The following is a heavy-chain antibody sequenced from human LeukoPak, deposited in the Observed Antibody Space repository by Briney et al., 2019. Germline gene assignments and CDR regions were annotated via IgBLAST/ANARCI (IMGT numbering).Heavy chain of an antibody. Sequence: PSETLSLTCTVSGGSISSYYWSWIRQPPGKGLEWIGYLYYSGSTNYNPSLKSRVTISVDTSKNQFSLKLSSVTAADTAVYYCARGDSSSLMPHDYWGQGTLVTVSS. CDR2: LYYSGST. D-gene: IGHD6-13*01. J-gene: IGHJ4*02. V-gene: IGHV4-59*01. CDR3: ARGDSSSLMPHDY. CDR1: GGSISSYY.